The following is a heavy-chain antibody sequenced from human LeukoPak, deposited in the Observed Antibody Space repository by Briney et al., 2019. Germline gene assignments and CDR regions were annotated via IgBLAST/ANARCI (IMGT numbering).Heavy chain of an antibody. Sequence: PSETLSHTCTVSGGSISSYYWSWIRQPPGKGLEWIGYIYYSGSTNYNPSLKSRVTISVDTSKNQFSLKLSSVTAADTAVYYCARVVSDWGYGSGITDYWGQGTLVTVSS. CDR1: GGSISSYY. CDR3: ARVVSDWGYGSGITDY. CDR2: IYYSGST. D-gene: IGHD3-10*01. J-gene: IGHJ4*02. V-gene: IGHV4-59*08.